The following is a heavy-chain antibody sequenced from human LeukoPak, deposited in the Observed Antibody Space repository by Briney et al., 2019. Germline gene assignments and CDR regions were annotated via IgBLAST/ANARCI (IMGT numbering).Heavy chain of an antibody. CDR1: GGSITGHY. D-gene: IGHD3-22*01. V-gene: IGHV4-59*08. CDR2: IYYNGNT. J-gene: IGHJ4*02. CDR3: ARYDPSDYATSGLYYGVYFDS. Sequence: SETLSLTYSVSGGSITGHYWSWIRQSPRKGLEWIGYIYYNGNTNYNPSLKSRVIILLDMSKNQFSLKLTSVTAADTAIYYCARYDPSDYATSGLYYGVYFDSWGQGTLVSVSS.